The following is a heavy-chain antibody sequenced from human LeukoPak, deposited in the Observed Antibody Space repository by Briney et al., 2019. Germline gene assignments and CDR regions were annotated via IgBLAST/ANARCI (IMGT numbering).Heavy chain of an antibody. D-gene: IGHD2-15*01. CDR2: ISSSISNI. Sequence: PGGSLRLSCAAPGFTFSTYSMNWARQAPGKGLEWVSSISSSISNIYYADSVKGRFTISRDNAKNSLYLQMNSLRAEDTAVYYCARGYLRWSFDYWGQGTLVTVSS. J-gene: IGHJ4*02. V-gene: IGHV3-21*01. CDR1: GFTFSTYS. CDR3: ARGYLRWSFDY.